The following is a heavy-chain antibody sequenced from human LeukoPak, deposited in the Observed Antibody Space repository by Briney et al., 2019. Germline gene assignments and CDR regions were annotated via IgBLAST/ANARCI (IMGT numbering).Heavy chain of an antibody. Sequence: PGGSLRLSCAASGFTFSSYAMHWVRQAPGKGLEWVAVISYDGSNKYYADSVKGRFTISRDNSKNTLYPQMNSLRAEDTAVYYCARDLGDSSGYFAFDYWGQGTLVTVSS. J-gene: IGHJ4*02. V-gene: IGHV3-30*04. CDR1: GFTFSSYA. CDR2: ISYDGSNK. D-gene: IGHD3-22*01. CDR3: ARDLGDSSGYFAFDY.